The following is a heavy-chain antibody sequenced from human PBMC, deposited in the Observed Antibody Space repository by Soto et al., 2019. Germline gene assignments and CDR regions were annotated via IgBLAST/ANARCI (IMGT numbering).Heavy chain of an antibody. D-gene: IGHD6-19*01. Sequence: NPVGSLRLSCAASGFTFSDYYMSWIRQAPGKGLEWVSYISSSGSTIYYADSVKGRFTISRDNAKNSLYLQMNSLRAEDTAVYYCARDRAYSSGWYFHYYGMDVWGQGTTVTV. CDR1: GFTFSDYY. CDR3: ARDRAYSSGWYFHYYGMDV. J-gene: IGHJ6*02. V-gene: IGHV3-11*01. CDR2: ISSSGSTI.